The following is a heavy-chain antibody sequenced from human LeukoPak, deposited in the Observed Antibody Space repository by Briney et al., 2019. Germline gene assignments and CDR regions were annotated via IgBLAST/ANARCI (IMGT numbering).Heavy chain of an antibody. CDR1: GGSISSYY. CDR3: ARFCSSTSCYWGDAFDI. J-gene: IGHJ3*02. Sequence: PSETLSLTCTVSGGSISSYYWSWIRQPAGKGLEWIGRIYTSGSTNYDPSLKSRVTVSVDTSKNQFSLKLSSVTAADTAVYYCARFCSSTSCYWGDAFDIWGQGTMVTVSS. D-gene: IGHD2-2*01. CDR2: IYTSGST. V-gene: IGHV4-4*07.